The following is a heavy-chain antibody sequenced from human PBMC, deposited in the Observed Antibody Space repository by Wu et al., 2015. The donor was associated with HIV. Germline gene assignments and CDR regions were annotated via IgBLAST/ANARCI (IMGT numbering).Heavy chain of an antibody. J-gene: IGHJ6*03. CDR3: ARREGIRRWEGPPILTYNYDSSGDFFYFMDV. CDR2: IIPMFVTT. CDR1: GSTFTSYD. D-gene: IGHD3-22*01. V-gene: IGHV1-69*01. Sequence: QVQLVQSGAEMKKPGASVKVSCKASGSTFTSYDINWVRQAPGQGLEWMGGIIPMFVTTNYGQKFQGRVTITADGSTGTAYMELRSLRPDDTAVYYCARREGIRRWEGPPILTYNYDSSGDFFYFMDVVGHDGTTVIVSS.